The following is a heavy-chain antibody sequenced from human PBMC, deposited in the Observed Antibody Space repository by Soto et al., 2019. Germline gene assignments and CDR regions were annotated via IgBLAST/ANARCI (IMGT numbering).Heavy chain of an antibody. CDR2: INPHGGST. J-gene: IGHJ4*02. CDR3: ARAGYCSGGTCFHGNCDY. CDR1: GYTFTTYY. D-gene: IGHD2-15*01. V-gene: IGHV1-46*01. Sequence: QVQLVQSGAEVKRPGASVKVSCKASGYTFTTYYIHWVRQAPGQGLEWLGIINPHGGSTTYAQNFQGSGTMTRDTSTSTGYLELSSLRSEDTAVYYCARAGYCSGGTCFHGNCDYWCQGTLVTVSA.